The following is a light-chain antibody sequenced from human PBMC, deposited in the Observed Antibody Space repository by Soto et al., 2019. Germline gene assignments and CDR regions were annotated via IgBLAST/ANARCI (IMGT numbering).Light chain of an antibody. V-gene: IGKV1-5*03. Sequence: DIQMTQSPSTLSASVGDRVTITCRASQSISSWLAWYQQKPGKAPKVLIYKASSLESGVPSRFSGSGSGTEFTLTISSLQPDDFATYYCQQYKTLRTFGGGTKVEIK. CDR2: KAS. CDR1: QSISSW. CDR3: QQYKTLRT. J-gene: IGKJ4*01.